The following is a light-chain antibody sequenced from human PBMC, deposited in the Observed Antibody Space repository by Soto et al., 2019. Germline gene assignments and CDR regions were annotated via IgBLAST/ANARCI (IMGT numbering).Light chain of an antibody. CDR2: SDD. Sequence: QSILTQTPSASGTPGQTITISCSGTTSNIGSNPVGWFQQLPGTAPRLLIYSDDQRPSGVPDRISGSKSGTSASLAIRGLQAEDQADYYCATWDNSLGDWLFGGGTKLTVL. CDR1: TSNIGSNP. CDR3: ATWDNSLGDWL. J-gene: IGLJ3*02. V-gene: IGLV1-44*01.